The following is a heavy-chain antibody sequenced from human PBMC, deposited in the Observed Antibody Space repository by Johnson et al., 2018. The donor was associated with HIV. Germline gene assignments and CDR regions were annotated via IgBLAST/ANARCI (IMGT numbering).Heavy chain of an antibody. Sequence: QVQLVESGGGLVQPGGSLRLSCAVSGFIFSSYAMHWVRQAPGKGLEWVAVISYDGKNNYYTGSVKGRFTSSRDNSKNTLYLQMNSLRAEDTAVYYCAGGYGSGSGDAFDIWGQGTMVTVSS. CDR3: AGGYGSGSGDAFDI. V-gene: IGHV3-30*04. J-gene: IGHJ3*02. D-gene: IGHD3-10*01. CDR2: ISYDGKNN. CDR1: GFIFSSYA.